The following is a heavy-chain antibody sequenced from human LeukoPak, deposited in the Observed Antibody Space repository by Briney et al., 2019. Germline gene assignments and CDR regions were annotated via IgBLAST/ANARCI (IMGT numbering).Heavy chain of an antibody. J-gene: IGHJ4*02. Sequence: GGSLRLSCAASGFTYSSYGMHWVRQAPGKGLEWVAVISYDGSNKYYADSVKGRFTISRDNSKNTLYLQMNSLRAEDTAVYYCAKDARWLVPSLWGQGTLVTVSS. CDR3: AKDARWLVPSL. CDR1: GFTYSSYG. V-gene: IGHV3-30*18. D-gene: IGHD6-19*01. CDR2: ISYDGSNK.